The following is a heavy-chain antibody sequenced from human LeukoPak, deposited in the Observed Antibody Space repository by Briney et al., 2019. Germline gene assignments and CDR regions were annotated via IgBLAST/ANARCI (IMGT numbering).Heavy chain of an antibody. J-gene: IGHJ5*02. D-gene: IGHD6-13*01. CDR3: ARDWSSSWPRFDP. CDR1: GYSISSGYY. Sequence: SETLSLTCTVSGYSISSGYYWGWIRQPPGKGLEWIGSIYHSGSTYYNPSLKSRVTISVDTSKNQFSLKLSSVTAADTAVYYCARDWSSSWPRFDPWGQGTLVTVPS. V-gene: IGHV4-38-2*02. CDR2: IYHSGST.